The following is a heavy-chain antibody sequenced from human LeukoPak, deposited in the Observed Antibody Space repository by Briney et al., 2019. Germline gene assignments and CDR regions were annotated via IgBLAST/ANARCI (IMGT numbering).Heavy chain of an antibody. CDR2: IGIAGDT. CDR1: GFTFSSYD. CDR3: IRGGIQVSGIDAFDI. J-gene: IGHJ3*02. Sequence: PGGSLRLSCAASGFTFSSYDMHWVRQAPGRGLEWVSAIGIAGDTYYPDSVKGRFTISRENAKNPMYLQMNSLKDGDTAVYYCIRGGIQVSGIDAFDIWGQGTMVTVSS. D-gene: IGHD5/OR15-5a*01. V-gene: IGHV3-13*01.